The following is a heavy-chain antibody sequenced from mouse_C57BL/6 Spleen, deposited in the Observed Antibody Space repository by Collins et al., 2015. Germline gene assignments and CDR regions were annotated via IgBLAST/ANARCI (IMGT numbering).Heavy chain of an antibody. CDR3: ARSKDYYGSSYGY. V-gene: IGHV3-2*02. J-gene: IGHJ2*01. Sequence: DVQLQESGPGLVKPSQSLSLTCTVTGYSITSDYAWNWIRQFPGNKLEWMGYISYSGSTSYNPSLKSRISITRDTSKNQFFLQLNSVTTEDTATYYCARSKDYYGSSYGYWGQGTTLTVSS. D-gene: IGHD1-1*01. CDR1: GYSITSDYA. CDR2: ISYSGST.